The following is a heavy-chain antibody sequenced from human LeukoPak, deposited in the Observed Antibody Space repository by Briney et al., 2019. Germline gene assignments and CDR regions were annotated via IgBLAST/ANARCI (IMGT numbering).Heavy chain of an antibody. Sequence: ASVKVSCKASGYTFTGYYMHWVRQAPGQGLEWMGWINPNSGGTNYAQKFQGRVTMTRDTSISTAYMELSRLRSDDTAVYYCARDSLSSVGVFLWFGELDYWGQGTLVTVSS. CDR1: GYTFTGYY. V-gene: IGHV1-2*02. D-gene: IGHD3-10*01. J-gene: IGHJ4*02. CDR3: ARDSLSSVGVFLWFGELDY. CDR2: INPNSGGT.